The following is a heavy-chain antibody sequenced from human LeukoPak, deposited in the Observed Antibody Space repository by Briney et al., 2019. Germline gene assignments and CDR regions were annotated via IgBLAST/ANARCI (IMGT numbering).Heavy chain of an antibody. V-gene: IGHV3-66*01. Sequence: PGGSLRLSCAASGFTVSSNYMSWVRQAPGKGLEWVSVIYSGGSTYYADSVKGRFTISRDNSKNTLYLQMNSLRAEDTAVYYCAREHSSSWSPQENYYYYGMDVWGQGTTVTVSS. CDR1: GFTVSSNY. CDR3: AREHSSSWSPQENYYYYGMDV. CDR2: IYSGGST. D-gene: IGHD6-13*01. J-gene: IGHJ6*02.